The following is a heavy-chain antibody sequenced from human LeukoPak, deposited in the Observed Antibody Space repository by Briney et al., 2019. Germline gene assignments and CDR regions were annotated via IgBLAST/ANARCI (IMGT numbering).Heavy chain of an antibody. CDR1: GGSFSGYY. CDR3: ARATYYYDSSGYYALDYFDY. D-gene: IGHD3-22*01. CDR2: INHSGST. J-gene: IGHJ4*02. Sequence: PSETLSLTCAVNGGSFSGYYWTWIRQSPGKGLEWIGEINHSGSTNYNPSLKSRVTISVDTSKNQFSLKLSSVTAADTAVYYCARATYYYDSSGYYALDYFDYWGQGTLVTVSS. V-gene: IGHV4-34*01.